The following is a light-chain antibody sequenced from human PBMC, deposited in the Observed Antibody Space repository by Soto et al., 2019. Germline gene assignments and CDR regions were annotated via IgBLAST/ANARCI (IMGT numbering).Light chain of an antibody. Sequence: DIQMTQSPSSLSPSVGDRVTITCRASQGISNSLAWYQQKPGKVPKLLIYAASTLQSGVPSRFSGSRSGTDFTLTISSLQPEDVATYYCQNYNSDPKTFGPGTKVDIK. V-gene: IGKV1-27*01. J-gene: IGKJ1*01. CDR1: QGISNS. CDR3: QNYNSDPKT. CDR2: AAS.